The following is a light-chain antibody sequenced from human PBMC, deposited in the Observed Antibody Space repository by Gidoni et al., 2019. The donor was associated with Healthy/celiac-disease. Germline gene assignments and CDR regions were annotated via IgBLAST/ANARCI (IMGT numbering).Light chain of an antibody. Sequence: DIQMTQSPSSLSASVGDRVTITCRASQSISSYLNWYQQKPGKAPKLLIYAAYSLQSRVPSRFSGSGSGTDFTLTISSLQPEDFATYYCKQRGSFGQGTKLEIK. V-gene: IGKV1-39*01. CDR2: AAY. CDR3: KQRGS. J-gene: IGKJ2*03. CDR1: QSISSY.